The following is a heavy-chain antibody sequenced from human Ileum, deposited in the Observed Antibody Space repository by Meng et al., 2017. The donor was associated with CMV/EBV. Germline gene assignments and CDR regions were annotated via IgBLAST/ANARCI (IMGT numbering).Heavy chain of an antibody. V-gene: IGHV4-30-4*08. D-gene: IGHD6-13*01. Sequence: VPLQASGPALSKPSQPLSLSCTVSGASISSGDYYWSWIRQPPGKGLEWIGYIFFSGNTYYNPSLNNRVIISIDTPRNQFSLKVDSVTAADTAVYYCARFRIAALGNLFDPWGHGTLVTVSS. J-gene: IGHJ5*02. CDR3: ARFRIAALGNLFDP. CDR1: GASISSGDYY. CDR2: IFFSGNT.